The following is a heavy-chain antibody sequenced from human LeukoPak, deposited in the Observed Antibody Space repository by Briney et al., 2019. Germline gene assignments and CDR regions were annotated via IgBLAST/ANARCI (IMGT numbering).Heavy chain of an antibody. CDR2: INPSSGGT. CDR1: GYTFTRYY. Sequence: ASVKVSCKASGYTFTRYYVHWVRQAPGQGLEWMGWINPSSGGTNYAQKFQGRVTMTGDTSISTAYMELSRLSSDDTAVYFCAGRPDTSMVPIFDYWGQGTLVTISS. CDR3: AGRPDTSMVPIFDY. V-gene: IGHV1-2*02. D-gene: IGHD5-18*01. J-gene: IGHJ4*02.